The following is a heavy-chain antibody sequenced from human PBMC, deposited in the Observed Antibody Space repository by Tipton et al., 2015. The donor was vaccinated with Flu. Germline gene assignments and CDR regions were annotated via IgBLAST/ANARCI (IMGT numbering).Heavy chain of an antibody. CDR2: IYYSGST. Sequence: TLSLTCSVSGDSISSGGAYWSWFRQLPGKGLEWIGCIYYSGSTYHNSSLRSRLTISVDTSRNLFSLNLNSVTAADTAIYYCARDQGFGDGLTYDYYAMDVWGQGTTVTVSS. CDR1: GDSISSGGAY. V-gene: IGHV4-31*03. CDR3: ARDQGFGDGLTYDYYAMDV. D-gene: IGHD3-10*01. J-gene: IGHJ6*02.